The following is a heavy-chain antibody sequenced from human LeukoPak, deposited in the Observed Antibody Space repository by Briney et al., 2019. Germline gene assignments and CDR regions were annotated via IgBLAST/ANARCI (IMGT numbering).Heavy chain of an antibody. CDR2: INSDGITT. Sequence: GGSLRLSCAASGFTFSSYWMHWVRQGPGKGLVWVSRINSDGITTNYADSVKGRFTISRDNAKNTLYLQMNSLRAEDTAVYYCARGATVTTRNAFDTWGQGTMVTVSS. CDR3: ARGATVTTRNAFDT. CDR1: GFTFSSYW. V-gene: IGHV3-74*01. D-gene: IGHD4-17*01. J-gene: IGHJ3*02.